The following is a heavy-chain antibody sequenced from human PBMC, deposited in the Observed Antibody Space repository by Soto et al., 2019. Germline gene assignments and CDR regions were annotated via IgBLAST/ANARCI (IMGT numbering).Heavy chain of an antibody. J-gene: IGHJ5*02. Sequence: SETLSLTCAVSGGSISSSNWWSWVRQPPGKGLEWIGEIYHSGSTNYNPSLKSRVTISVDKSKNQFSLKLSSVTAADTAVYYCASYCSGGSCYLNWFDPWGQGTLVTVSS. CDR2: IYHSGST. D-gene: IGHD2-15*01. CDR3: ASYCSGGSCYLNWFDP. CDR1: GGSISSSNW. V-gene: IGHV4-4*02.